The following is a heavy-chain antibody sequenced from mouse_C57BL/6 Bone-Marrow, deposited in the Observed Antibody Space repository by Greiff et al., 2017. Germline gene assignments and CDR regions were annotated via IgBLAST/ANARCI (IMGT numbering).Heavy chain of an antibody. CDR2: IYPGDGDT. CDR3: ARRDIYYYGSSYVAMDY. CDR1: GYAFSSSW. Sequence: QVQLQQSGPELVKPGASVKISCKASGYAFSSSWMNWVKQRPGKGLGWIGRIYPGDGDTNYNGKFKGKATLTADKSSSTAYMQLSRLTSEDSAVYFGARRDIYYYGSSYVAMDYWGQGTSVTVSS. J-gene: IGHJ4*01. V-gene: IGHV1-82*01. D-gene: IGHD1-1*01.